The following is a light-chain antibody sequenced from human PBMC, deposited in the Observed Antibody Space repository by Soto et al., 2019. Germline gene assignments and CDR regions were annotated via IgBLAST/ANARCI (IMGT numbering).Light chain of an antibody. CDR2: DVS. CDR3: CSYAGSYTQV. J-gene: IGLJ1*01. V-gene: IGLV2-11*01. CDR1: SSDVGGYNY. Sequence: QSALTQPRSVSGSPGQSVTISCTGTSSDVGGYNYVSWYQQHPGKAPKLMIYDVSKRPSGVPDRFSGSKSGNTASLTISGLQAEDDADYYGCSYAGSYTQVFGTGTKLTVL.